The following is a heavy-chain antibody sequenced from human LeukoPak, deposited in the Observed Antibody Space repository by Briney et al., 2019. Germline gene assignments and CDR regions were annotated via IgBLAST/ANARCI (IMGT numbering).Heavy chain of an antibody. Sequence: PGGSLRLSCAASGFTFSSYGMHWVRQAPGKGLEWVAVISYDGSNKYYADSVKGRFTISRDNSKNTLYLQMNSLRAEDTAVYYCAKAALLRYFDWSGVGGAFDIWGQGTMVTVSS. CDR2: ISYDGSNK. D-gene: IGHD3-9*01. CDR3: AKAALLRYFDWSGVGGAFDI. V-gene: IGHV3-30*18. J-gene: IGHJ3*02. CDR1: GFTFSSYG.